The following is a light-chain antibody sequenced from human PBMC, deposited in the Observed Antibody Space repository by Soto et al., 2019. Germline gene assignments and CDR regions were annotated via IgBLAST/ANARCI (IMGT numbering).Light chain of an antibody. CDR2: AAS. CDR3: QQTYSIPYT. V-gene: IGKV1-39*01. CDR1: QSIASY. Sequence: IQMTQSPFSLSASVGDRVTITCRAGQSIASYLNWCQQKPGKPPNLLVYAASRLQSGVPSRFSGTRSGTNFTLTIGSLQPEDVATYYCQQTYSIPYTFDQGTKLEIK. J-gene: IGKJ2*01.